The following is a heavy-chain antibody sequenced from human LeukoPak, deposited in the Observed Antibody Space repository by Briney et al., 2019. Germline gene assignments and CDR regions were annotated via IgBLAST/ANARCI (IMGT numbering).Heavy chain of an antibody. V-gene: IGHV1-69*01. CDR2: IIPIFGTA. Sequence: SVKVSCKASGSTFSSYAISWVRQAPGQGLEWMGGIIPIFGTANYAQKFQGRVTITADESTSTAYMELSSLRSEDTAVYYCARSAYMVRGVTQAFDIWGQGTMVTVSS. D-gene: IGHD3-10*01. CDR3: ARSAYMVRGVTQAFDI. CDR1: GSTFSSYA. J-gene: IGHJ3*02.